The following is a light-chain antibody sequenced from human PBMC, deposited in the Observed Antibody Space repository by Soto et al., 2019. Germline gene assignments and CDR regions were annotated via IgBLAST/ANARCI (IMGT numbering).Light chain of an antibody. Sequence: QSVLTQPASVSGSPGQSITISCTGTSTDLGDYNYVSWYQQHPGKAPKLMIYEVSNRPSGVSNRFSGSKSGNTASLTISGLQAEDEADYYCSSYTSSSTLVFGGGTKLTVL. V-gene: IGLV2-14*01. CDR1: STDLGDYNY. CDR2: EVS. CDR3: SSYTSSSTLV. J-gene: IGLJ2*01.